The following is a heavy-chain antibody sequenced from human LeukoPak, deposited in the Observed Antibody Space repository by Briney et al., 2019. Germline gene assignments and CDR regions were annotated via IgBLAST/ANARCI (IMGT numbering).Heavy chain of an antibody. Sequence: ASVKVSCKASGYTFTSYGISWVRQAPGQGLEWMGWISAYNGNTNYAQKLQGRVTMTTDTSTSTAYMELRSLRSDDTAVYYCGRDPPMRYCSGGSCLPSYYYYGMGVWGQGTTVTVSS. D-gene: IGHD2-15*01. CDR2: ISAYNGNT. V-gene: IGHV1-18*01. CDR3: GRDPPMRYCSGGSCLPSYYYYGMGV. J-gene: IGHJ6*02. CDR1: GYTFTSYG.